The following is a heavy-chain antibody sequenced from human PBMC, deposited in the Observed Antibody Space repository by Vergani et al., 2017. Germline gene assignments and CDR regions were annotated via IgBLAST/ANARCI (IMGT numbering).Heavy chain of an antibody. CDR1: GDSISAYY. J-gene: IGHJ4*02. CDR3: TGDTHSWQRADY. Sequence: QVQLQESGPGLVKPSETLSLTCTVSGDSISAYYWSWIRQPPGKGLEWIGYIHYTGSTNYNPSLKSRVIISLDTSKNQFSLRLSSVTAADTAVYYCTGDTHSWQRADYWGQGTLVTVSS. CDR2: IHYTGST. D-gene: IGHD6-13*01. V-gene: IGHV4-59*01.